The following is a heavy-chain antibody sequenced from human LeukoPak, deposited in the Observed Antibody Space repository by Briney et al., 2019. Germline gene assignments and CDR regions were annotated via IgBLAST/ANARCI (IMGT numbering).Heavy chain of an antibody. J-gene: IGHJ6*02. D-gene: IGHD3-10*01. CDR3: ARSRVTMVREYYYYGMDV. V-gene: IGHV4-4*02. CDR1: VGSISSSNW. CDR2: IYHSGST. Sequence: SGTLSLTCAVSVGSISSSNWWSWVGQPPGGGWEGIGEIYHSGSTNYNPSLKSRVTISVAKSKNPFSLKLSSVTAADTAVYSCARSRVTMVREYYYYGMDVWGQGTTVTVSS.